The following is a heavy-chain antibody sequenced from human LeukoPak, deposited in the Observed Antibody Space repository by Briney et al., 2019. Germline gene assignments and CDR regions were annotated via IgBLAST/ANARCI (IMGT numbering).Heavy chain of an antibody. D-gene: IGHD1-26*01. Sequence: GGSLRLSCAASEFSVGSNYMTWVRQAPGKGLEWVSLIYSGGSTYYADSVKGRFTISRDNSKNTLYLQMNSLRAEDTAVYYCASVSGSYASDYWGQGTLVTVSS. V-gene: IGHV3-66*01. J-gene: IGHJ4*02. CDR1: EFSVGSNY. CDR2: IYSGGST. CDR3: ASVSGSYASDY.